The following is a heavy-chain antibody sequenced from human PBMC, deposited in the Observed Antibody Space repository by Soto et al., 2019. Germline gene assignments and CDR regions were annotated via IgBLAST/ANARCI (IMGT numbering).Heavy chain of an antibody. D-gene: IGHD4-17*01. J-gene: IGHJ6*02. CDR1: GFTFSDYY. CDR2: ISSSGSTI. Sequence: PGGSLRLSCAASGFTFSDYYMSWIRQAPGKGLEWVSYISSSGSTIYYADSVKGRFTISRDNAKNSLYLQMNSLRAEDTAVYYCARVAVTTWGRPSYYGMDVWGQGTTVTVSS. CDR3: ARVAVTTWGRPSYYGMDV. V-gene: IGHV3-11*01.